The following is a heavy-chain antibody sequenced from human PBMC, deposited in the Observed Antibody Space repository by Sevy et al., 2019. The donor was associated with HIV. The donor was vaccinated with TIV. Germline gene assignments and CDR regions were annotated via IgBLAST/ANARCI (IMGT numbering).Heavy chain of an antibody. CDR3: STLEVEEDY. V-gene: IGHV3-15*01. J-gene: IGHJ4*02. CDR1: GFTFSNAW. Sequence: GGSLRLSCAASGFTFSNAWMSWVRQAPGKGLEWVGRIKSRSEGGTGDYTSPVKGRFTISRDDSKNTLYLQMNSLKTEDTAVYYCSTLEVEEDYWGQGTLVTVSS. D-gene: IGHD3-22*01. CDR2: IKSRSEGGTG.